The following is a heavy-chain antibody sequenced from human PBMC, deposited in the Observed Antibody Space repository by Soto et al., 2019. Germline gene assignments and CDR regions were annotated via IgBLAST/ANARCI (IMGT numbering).Heavy chain of an antibody. J-gene: IGHJ4*02. D-gene: IGHD1-20*01. V-gene: IGHV3-23*01. CDR3: VKAVYLLDFDY. Sequence: LRLSCAASGFTFSSYAMTWVRQAPGKGLEWVSTISGTGGNTYYADSVKGRFTISRDNSKNTVYLQMNSLRAENTAVYYCVKAVYLLDFDYWGQGPLVTVSS. CDR2: ISGTGGNT. CDR1: GFTFSSYA.